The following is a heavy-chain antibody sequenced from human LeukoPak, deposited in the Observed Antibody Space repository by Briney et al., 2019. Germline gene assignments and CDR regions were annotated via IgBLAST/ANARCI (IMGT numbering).Heavy chain of an antibody. CDR2: IYYSGST. CDR1: GGSISSYY. D-gene: IGHD3-10*01. J-gene: IGHJ5*02. CDR3: ARGGYYGSGNDFRFDP. Sequence: KASETLSLTCTVSGGSISSYYWSWIRQPPGKGLGWIGYIYYSGSTNYNPSLKSRVTISVDTSKNQFSLKLTSVTAADTAVYFCARGGYYGSGNDFRFDPWGQGTLVTVSS. V-gene: IGHV4-59*01.